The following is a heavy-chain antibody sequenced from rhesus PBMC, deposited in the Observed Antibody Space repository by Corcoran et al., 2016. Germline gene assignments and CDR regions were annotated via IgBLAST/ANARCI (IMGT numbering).Heavy chain of an antibody. CDR1: GFTFSSYG. D-gene: IGHD6-25*01. J-gene: IGHJ6*01. CDR3: AKRRYGLDS. Sequence: EVQLVESGGGLAKPGGSLRLSCAASGFTFSSYGMHWVRQAPGKGREGVSAISSGGSTYYADSAKGRFTISRDTSKNTLSLQMNSLRAEDTAVYYCAKRRYGLDSWGQGVVVTVSS. V-gene: IGHV3-103*01. CDR2: ISSGGST.